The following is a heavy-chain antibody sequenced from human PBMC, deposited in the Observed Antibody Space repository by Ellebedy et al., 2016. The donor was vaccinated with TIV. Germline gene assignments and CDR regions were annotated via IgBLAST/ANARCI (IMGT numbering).Heavy chain of an antibody. CDR2: IYHSGST. V-gene: IGHV4-38-2*02. CDR1: GYSISSGYY. J-gene: IGHJ4*02. D-gene: IGHD3-16*01. CDR3: ARGRQYYDSFNYYLDY. Sequence: SETLSLTXTVSGYSISSGYYWGWIRQPPGKGLEWIGSIYHSGSTYYNPSLKSRVTISVDTSKNQFSLKLSSVTAADTAVYYCARGRQYYDSFNYYLDYWGQGTVVTVSS.